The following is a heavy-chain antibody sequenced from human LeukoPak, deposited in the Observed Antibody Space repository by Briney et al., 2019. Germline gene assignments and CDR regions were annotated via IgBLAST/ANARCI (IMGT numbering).Heavy chain of an antibody. CDR1: GFTFSSYA. Sequence: GGSLRLSYAATGFTFSSYAMSWVRQAPGKGLEWVANIKQDGSEKYYVDSVKGRFTISRDNAKNSLYLQMNSLRVEDTAIYYCARCSHGLFDYWGQGTLVTVSS. D-gene: IGHD3-10*01. V-gene: IGHV3-7*01. CDR3: ARCSHGLFDY. J-gene: IGHJ4*02. CDR2: IKQDGSEK.